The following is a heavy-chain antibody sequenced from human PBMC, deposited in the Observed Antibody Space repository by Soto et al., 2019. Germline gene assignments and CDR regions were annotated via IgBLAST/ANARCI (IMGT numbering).Heavy chain of an antibody. CDR1: GFTFTNAW. D-gene: IGHD1-1*01. CDR3: TTARPADWTPGPDY. J-gene: IGHJ4*02. Sequence: GGSLRLSCAVSGFTFTNAWMNWVRQAPGKGLEWVGRIKSKTDGGTTDYAAPVKGRFTISRDDSKNTLYLEMNSLKTEDTAVHYCTTARPADWTPGPDYWGQGTLVTVSS. V-gene: IGHV3-15*07. CDR2: IKSKTDGGTT.